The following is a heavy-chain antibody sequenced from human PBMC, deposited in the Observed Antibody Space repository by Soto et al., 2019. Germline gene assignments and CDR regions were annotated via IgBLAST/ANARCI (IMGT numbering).Heavy chain of an antibody. CDR3: AKDFSPGWLDAFDI. V-gene: IGHV3-30*18. CDR1: GFTFSSYG. Sequence: GGSLRLSCAASGFTFSSYGMHWVRQAPGKGLEWVAVISYDGSNKYYADSVKGRFTISRDNSKNTLYLQMNSLRAEDTAVYYCAKDFSPGWLDAFDIWGQGTMVTVSS. D-gene: IGHD6-19*01. J-gene: IGHJ3*02. CDR2: ISYDGSNK.